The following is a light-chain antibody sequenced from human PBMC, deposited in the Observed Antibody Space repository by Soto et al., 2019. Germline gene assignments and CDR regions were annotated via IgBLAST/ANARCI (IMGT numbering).Light chain of an antibody. CDR1: SDDVGGYNF. V-gene: IGLV2-14*01. Sequence: QSVLTQPASVSGSPGQSITISCTGTSDDVGGYNFVSWYQQHPGKAPKLIIYEVSNRPSGVSDRFSGSKSDNTASLTISGLQAEDEADYYCSSYTSTTTPLVFGGGTKLTVL. CDR3: SSYTSTTTPLV. J-gene: IGLJ3*02. CDR2: EVS.